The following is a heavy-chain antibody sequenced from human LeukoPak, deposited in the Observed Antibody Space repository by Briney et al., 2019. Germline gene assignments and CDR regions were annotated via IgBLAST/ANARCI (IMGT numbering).Heavy chain of an antibody. CDR2: IIPIFGTA. CDR1: GGTFSSYA. D-gene: IGHD1-1*01. Sequence: SVKVSCKASGGTFSSYAISWVRQAPGQGLEWMGGIIPIFGTANYAQKFQGRVTITADESTSTAYMELSSLRSEGTAVYYCAISENGDAFDIWGQGTMVTVSS. J-gene: IGHJ3*02. CDR3: AISENGDAFDI. V-gene: IGHV1-69*13.